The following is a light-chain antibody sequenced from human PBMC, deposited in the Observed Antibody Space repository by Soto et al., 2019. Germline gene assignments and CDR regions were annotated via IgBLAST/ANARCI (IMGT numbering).Light chain of an antibody. J-gene: IGKJ5*01. CDR1: QSVSSN. V-gene: IGKV3-15*01. CDR3: QQYNYWPIT. CDR2: GAS. Sequence: EIVMTQSPATLSVSPGERATLSCRASQSVSSNLAWYQQKPGQAPRLLIYGASTRATGIPARFSGSGSETDFTLTVSSLRSEDSAVYYCQQYNYWPITFGQGTRLEI.